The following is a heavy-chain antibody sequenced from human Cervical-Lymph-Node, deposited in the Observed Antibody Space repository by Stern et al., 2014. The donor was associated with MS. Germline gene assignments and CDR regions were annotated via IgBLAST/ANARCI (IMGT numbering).Heavy chain of an antibody. J-gene: IGHJ4*02. V-gene: IGHV3-30*18. D-gene: IGHD5-18*01. CDR1: GFTFSRHG. CDR3: AKDMGRIQLWYDY. CDR2: ISYDGSNK. Sequence: VQLVAPGGGVVPPGRPLRPSCAASGFTFSRHGMHWVRQAPGKGLERVAVISYDGSNKYYADSVKGRFTISRDNSKNTLYLQMNSLRAEDTAVYYCAKDMGRIQLWYDYWGQGTLVTVSS.